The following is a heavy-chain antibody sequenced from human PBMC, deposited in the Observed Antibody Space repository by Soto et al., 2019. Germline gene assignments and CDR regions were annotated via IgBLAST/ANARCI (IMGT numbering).Heavy chain of an antibody. Sequence: QVQLVESGGGVVQPGRSLRLSCAASGFTFNTFGMHWVRQAPGKGLEWLTVISYDGSDKYYADSVEGRFTISRDNTENTLYLQINSLRPDDTAIYYCARGPYYGSGTLDFWGQGTLVTVSS. CDR2: ISYDGSDK. CDR1: GFTFNTFG. V-gene: IGHV3-30*03. J-gene: IGHJ4*02. CDR3: ARGPYYGSGTLDF. D-gene: IGHD3-10*01.